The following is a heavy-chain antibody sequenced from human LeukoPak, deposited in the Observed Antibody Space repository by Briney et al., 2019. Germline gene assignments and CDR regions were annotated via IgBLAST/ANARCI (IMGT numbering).Heavy chain of an antibody. CDR1: GFTFSSYA. Sequence: GGSLRLSCATSGFTFSSYAMSWVRQAPGKGLEWVSAISGSGGSTYYADSVKGRFTISRDNSKNTLYLQMNSLRAEDTVVYYCAKGLAQLWFYWGQGTLVTVSS. V-gene: IGHV3-23*01. CDR2: ISGSGGST. J-gene: IGHJ4*02. D-gene: IGHD5-18*01. CDR3: AKGLAQLWFY.